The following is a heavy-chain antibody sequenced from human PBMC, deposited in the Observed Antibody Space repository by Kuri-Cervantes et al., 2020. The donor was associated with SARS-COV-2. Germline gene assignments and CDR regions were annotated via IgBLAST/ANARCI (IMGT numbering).Heavy chain of an antibody. CDR1: GFTFSSYG. V-gene: IGHV3-30*02. Sequence: GESLKISCAASGFTFSSYGMHWVRQAPGKGLEWVAFIRYDGSNKYYADSVKGRFTISRDNSKNTLYLQMNSLRAEDTAVYYCAKDPHGIVVVVAAVDHWGQGTLVTVSS. D-gene: IGHD2-15*01. CDR2: IRYDGSNK. J-gene: IGHJ4*02. CDR3: AKDPHGIVVVVAAVDH.